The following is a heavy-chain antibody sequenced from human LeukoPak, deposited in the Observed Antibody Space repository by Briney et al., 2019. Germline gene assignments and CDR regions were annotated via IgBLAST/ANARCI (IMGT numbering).Heavy chain of an antibody. V-gene: IGHV3-30*03. CDR1: GFTFSSYS. J-gene: IGHJ4*02. CDR2: ISYDGSNK. Sequence: TGGSLRLSCAASGFTFSSYSMNWVRQAPGKGLEWVAVISYDGSNKYYADSVKGRFTISRDNSKNTLYLQMNSLRAEDTAVYYCARAVAAYFDYWGQGTLVTVSS. D-gene: IGHD2-15*01. CDR3: ARAVAAYFDY.